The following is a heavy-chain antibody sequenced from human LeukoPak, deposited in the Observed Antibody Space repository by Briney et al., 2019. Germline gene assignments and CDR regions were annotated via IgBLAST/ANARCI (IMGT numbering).Heavy chain of an antibody. CDR2: ISSSSSYI. Sequence: PGGSPRLSCAASGFTFSSYSMNWVRQAPGKGLEWVSSISSSSSYIYYADSVKGRFTISRDNAKNSLYLQMNSLRAEDTAVYYCARDRYDSSDYYYYYMDVWGKGTTVTVSS. D-gene: IGHD3-22*01. V-gene: IGHV3-21*01. CDR3: ARDRYDSSDYYYYYMDV. J-gene: IGHJ6*03. CDR1: GFTFSSYS.